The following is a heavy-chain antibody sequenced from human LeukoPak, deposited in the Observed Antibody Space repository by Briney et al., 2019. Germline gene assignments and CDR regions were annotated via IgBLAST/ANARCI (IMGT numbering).Heavy chain of an antibody. Sequence: GGSLRLSCAASGFTVSSNYMSWVRQAPGKGLEWVANIKQDGSEKYYVDSVKGRFTISRDNAKNSLYLQMNSLRAEDTAVYYCARDVRGVIPSAFDIWGQGTMVTVSS. CDR3: ARDVRGVIPSAFDI. CDR1: GFTVSSNY. CDR2: IKQDGSEK. J-gene: IGHJ3*02. D-gene: IGHD3-10*01. V-gene: IGHV3-7*01.